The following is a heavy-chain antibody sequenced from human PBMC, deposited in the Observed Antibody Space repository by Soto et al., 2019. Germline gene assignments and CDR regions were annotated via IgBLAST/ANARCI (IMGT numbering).Heavy chain of an antibody. D-gene: IGHD3-3*01. Sequence: LRLSCAASGFTFSSYAMSWVRQAPGKGLEWVSAISGSGGSTYYADSVKGRFTISRDNSKNTLYLQMNSLRAEDTAVYYCAKDRPVLRFLEWLLFDYWGQGTLVTVSS. V-gene: IGHV3-23*01. J-gene: IGHJ4*02. CDR1: GFTFSSYA. CDR2: ISGSGGST. CDR3: AKDRPVLRFLEWLLFDY.